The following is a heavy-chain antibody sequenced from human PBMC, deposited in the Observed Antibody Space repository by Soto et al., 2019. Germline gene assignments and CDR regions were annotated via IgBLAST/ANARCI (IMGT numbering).Heavy chain of an antibody. CDR1: GFTFSSYW. CDR3: ARGSRGYYYMDV. J-gene: IGHJ6*03. V-gene: IGHV3-74*01. Sequence: EVQLVESGVDLVQPGGSLRLSCVASGFTFSSYWIHWVRQAPGKGLVWVSRINGDGGTTNYADSVKGRLTISRDNAKNTVYLQVNSLGAEDTAVYYCARGSRGYYYMDVWGRGTPLTV. CDR2: INGDGGTT.